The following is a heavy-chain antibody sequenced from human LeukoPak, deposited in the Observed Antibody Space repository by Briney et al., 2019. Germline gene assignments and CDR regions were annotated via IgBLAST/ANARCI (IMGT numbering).Heavy chain of an antibody. D-gene: IGHD3-10*01. Sequence: SVKVSCKASGGTFSSYAISWVRQAPGQGLEWMGGIIPIFGTANYAQKFQGRVTITTDGSTSTAYMELSSLRSEDTAVYYCAREYVYGSGSPYYMDVWGKGTTVTVSS. J-gene: IGHJ6*03. CDR2: IIPIFGTA. CDR3: AREYVYGSGSPYYMDV. CDR1: GGTFSSYA. V-gene: IGHV1-69*05.